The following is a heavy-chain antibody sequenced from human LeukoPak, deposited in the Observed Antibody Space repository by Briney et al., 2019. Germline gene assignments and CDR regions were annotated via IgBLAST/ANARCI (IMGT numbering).Heavy chain of an antibody. CDR2: INHSGST. V-gene: IGHV4-34*01. J-gene: IGHJ4*02. D-gene: IGHD4-17*01. CDR3: ARFYGDYPYYFDY. CDR1: GGSFSGYY. Sequence: PSETLSLTCAVYGGSFSGYYWSWIRQPPGKGLEWIGEINHSGSTNYNPSLKSRVTISVDTSKNQFSLKLSSVTAADTAVYYCARFYGDYPYYFDYRGQGTLVTVSS.